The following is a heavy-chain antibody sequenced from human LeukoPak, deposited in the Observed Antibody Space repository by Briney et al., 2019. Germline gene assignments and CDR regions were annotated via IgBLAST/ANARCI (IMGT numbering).Heavy chain of an antibody. CDR3: AVKVIAAAGTHDY. D-gene: IGHD6-13*01. J-gene: IGHJ4*02. CDR1: GDSISSRSYY. V-gene: IGHV4-39*07. CDR2: INHSGST. Sequence: SETLSLTCSVSGDSISSRSYYWSWIRQPPGKGLEWIGEINHSGSTNYNPSLKSRVTISADTSKNQFSLKLSSVTAADTAVYYCAVKVIAAAGTHDYWGQGTLVTVSS.